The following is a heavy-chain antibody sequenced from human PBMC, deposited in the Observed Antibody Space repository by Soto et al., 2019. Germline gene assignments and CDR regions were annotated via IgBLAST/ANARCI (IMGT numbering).Heavy chain of an antibody. Sequence: PSETLSLTCSVSGDFISNTTFYWAWVRQAPGKGLEWVGSIYFSGSGTSHYNPSLKSRVTISVDTSKNQYSLKLPSVTAADTAVYYCARPRNILSNSGYYRVTYWAEGTLVTAS. CDR3: ARPRNILSNSGYYRVTY. CDR2: IYFSGSGTS. D-gene: IGHD3-22*01. J-gene: IGHJ4*02. V-gene: IGHV4-39*01. CDR1: GDFISNTTFY.